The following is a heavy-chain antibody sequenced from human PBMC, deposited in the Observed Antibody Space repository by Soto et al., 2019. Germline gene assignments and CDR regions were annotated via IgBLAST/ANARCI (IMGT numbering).Heavy chain of an antibody. CDR3: ARDGVYSSSSDFDC. J-gene: IGHJ4*02. V-gene: IGHV3-21*01. CDR1: GFTFSSYS. D-gene: IGHD6-6*01. Sequence: EVQLVESGGGLVKPGGSLRLSCAASGFTFSSYSMNWVRQAPGKGLEWVSSISSSRSYIYYADSVKGRFTISRDNAKNPLYLQMNSLGAEDTAVYYCARDGVYSSSSDFDCWGQGTLVTVSS. CDR2: ISSSRSYI.